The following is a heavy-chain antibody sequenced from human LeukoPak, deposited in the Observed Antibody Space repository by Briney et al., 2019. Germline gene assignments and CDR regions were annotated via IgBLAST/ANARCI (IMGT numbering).Heavy chain of an antibody. CDR3: AKDHEAAVAGTGIVAFFDY. D-gene: IGHD6-19*01. J-gene: IGHJ4*02. Sequence: PGGSLRLSCAASGFTFSSYWMHWVRQAPGKGLVWVSRINSDGSSRTYADSVKGRFTISRDNSKNTLYLQMNSLRAEDTAVYYCAKDHEAAVAGTGIVAFFDYWGQGTLVTVSS. V-gene: IGHV3-74*01. CDR1: GFTFSSYW. CDR2: INSDGSSR.